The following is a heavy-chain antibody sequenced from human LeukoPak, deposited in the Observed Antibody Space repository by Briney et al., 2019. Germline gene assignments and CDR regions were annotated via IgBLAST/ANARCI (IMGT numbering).Heavy chain of an antibody. D-gene: IGHD2-15*01. CDR1: GFTFSDYY. V-gene: IGHV3-11*01. Sequence: GGSLRLSCAASGFTFSDYYMSWIRQAPGKGLERVSYISSSGSTIYYADSVKGRFTISRDNAKNSLYLQMNSLRAEDTAVYYCARDGNCSGGSCYSGYYYYMDVWGKGTTVTISS. CDR3: ARDGNCSGGSCYSGYYYYMDV. CDR2: ISSSGSTI. J-gene: IGHJ6*03.